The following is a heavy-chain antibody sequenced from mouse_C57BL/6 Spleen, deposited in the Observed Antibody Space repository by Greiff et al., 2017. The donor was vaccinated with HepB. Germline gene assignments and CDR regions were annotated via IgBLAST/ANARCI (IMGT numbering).Heavy chain of an antibody. CDR2: IDPSDSYT. J-gene: IGHJ2*01. V-gene: IGHV1-69*01. Sequence: QVHVKQPGAELVMPGASVKLSCKASGYTFTSYWMHWVKRRPGQGLEWIGEIDPSDSYTNYNQKFKGKSTLTVDKSSSTAYMQLSSLTSEDSAVYYCARWLLYFDYWGQGTTLTVSS. D-gene: IGHD2-3*01. CDR1: GYTFTSYW. CDR3: ARWLLYFDY.